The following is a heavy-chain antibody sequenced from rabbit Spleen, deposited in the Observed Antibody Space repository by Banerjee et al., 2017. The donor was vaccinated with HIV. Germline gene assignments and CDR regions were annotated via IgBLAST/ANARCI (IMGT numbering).Heavy chain of an antibody. V-gene: IGHV1S40*01. D-gene: IGHD8-1*01. CDR1: GFSFSYSDY. Sequence: QSLEESGGDLVKPGASLTLTCTASGFSFSYSDYMCWVRQPPGKGPEWIACIGAGISYTIYYATWAKGRFTISKTSSTTVTLQMTSLTAADTATYFCARDSGTSFSSYGMDLWGPGTLGHRL. CDR2: IGAGISYTI. CDR3: ARDSGTSFSSYGMDL. J-gene: IGHJ6*01.